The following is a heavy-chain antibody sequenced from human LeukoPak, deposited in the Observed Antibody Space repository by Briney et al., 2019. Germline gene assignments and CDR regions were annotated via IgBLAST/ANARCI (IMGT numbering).Heavy chain of an antibody. CDR3: ARQALRYFDWLSTDY. D-gene: IGHD3-9*01. J-gene: IGHJ4*02. V-gene: IGHV1-2*02. Sequence: GASVKVSCKASGYTFTGYYMHWVRQAPGQGLEWVGWINPNSGGTNYAQKFQGRVTMTRDTSISTAYMELSRLRSDDTAVYYCARQALRYFDWLSTDYWGQGTLVTVSS. CDR2: INPNSGGT. CDR1: GYTFTGYY.